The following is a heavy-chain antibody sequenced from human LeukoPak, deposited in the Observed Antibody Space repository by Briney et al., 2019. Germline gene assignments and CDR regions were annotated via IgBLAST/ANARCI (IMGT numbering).Heavy chain of an antibody. V-gene: IGHV3-48*03. CDR2: ISSSGSTI. J-gene: IGHJ4*02. Sequence: GGSLRLSCAASGFTFSSNEMNWVRQAPGKGLEWVSYISSSGSTIYYAGSVKGRFTISRDNAKNSLYLQMNSLRAEDTAVYYCARDPGYSSSSYVRAAKTESFDYWGQGTLVTVSS. CDR3: ARDPGYSSSSYVRAAKTESFDY. D-gene: IGHD6-13*01. CDR1: GFTFSSNE.